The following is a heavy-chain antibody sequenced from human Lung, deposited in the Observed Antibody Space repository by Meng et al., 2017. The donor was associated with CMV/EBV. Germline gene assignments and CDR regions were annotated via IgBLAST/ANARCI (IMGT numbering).Heavy chain of an antibody. Sequence: QLQRQESGPGRVSPSETLSLPCSVSGGSISSSTYYWAWIRQPPGKGLEWIGSLYDSGSTYYHPSLKSRVTISVDTSKTYFSLKLRSVTAADTAVYYCARDLEYWGQGTLVTVSS. CDR1: GGSISSSTYY. J-gene: IGHJ4*02. CDR3: ARDLEY. CDR2: LYDSGST. D-gene: IGHD1-1*01. V-gene: IGHV4-39*07.